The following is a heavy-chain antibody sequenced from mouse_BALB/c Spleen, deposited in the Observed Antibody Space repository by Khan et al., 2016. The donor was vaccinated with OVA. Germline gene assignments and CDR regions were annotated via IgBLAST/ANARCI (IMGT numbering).Heavy chain of an antibody. J-gene: IGHJ2*01. Sequence: QVQLQQSGAELVKAGASVKMSCKASGYTFTSYWMHWVKQRLGQGLEWFAETNPTNGRTYYNEKFKSKATLTVDKSSSTAYMQLSGPTFDDSAVYDCARIKKLVATYFDYWGQGTTLTVSS. D-gene: IGHD1-1*01. CDR3: ARIKKLVATYFDY. CDR1: GYTFTSYW. V-gene: IGHV1S81*02. CDR2: TNPTNGRT.